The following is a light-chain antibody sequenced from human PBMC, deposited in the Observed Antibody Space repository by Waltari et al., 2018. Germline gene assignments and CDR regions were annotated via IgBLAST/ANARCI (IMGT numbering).Light chain of an antibody. CDR3: QKYNDVPQP. J-gene: IGKJ4*01. CDR1: QDINIH. CDR2: AAS. V-gene: IGKV1-27*01. Sequence: DIQMTQSPSSLSASVGDRVTISCRASQDINIHLAWYQQKPGKVPDLLIYAASTLRSGVPSRFSGGGSGTYFTLTISSLQPEDFATYYCQKYNDVPQPFGGGTKVEMK.